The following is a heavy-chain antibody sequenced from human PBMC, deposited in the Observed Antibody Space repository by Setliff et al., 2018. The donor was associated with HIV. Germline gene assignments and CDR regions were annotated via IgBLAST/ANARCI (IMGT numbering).Heavy chain of an antibody. Sequence: SETLSLTCTVSGGSISSSSYYWGWIRQPPGKGLEWTGSIYYGGGTFYNPSLKSRVTISLDTSKNQFSLQLNSVTAADTAVYYCARGQPQGGGTYWSAFDIWGQGTMVTVSS. J-gene: IGHJ3*02. V-gene: IGHV4-39*07. CDR2: IYYGGGT. CDR1: GGSISSSSYY. CDR3: ARGQPQGGGTYWSAFDI. D-gene: IGHD1-26*01.